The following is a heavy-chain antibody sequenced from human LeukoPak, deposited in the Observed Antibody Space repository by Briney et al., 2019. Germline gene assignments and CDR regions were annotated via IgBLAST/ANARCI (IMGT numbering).Heavy chain of an antibody. CDR1: GFTFSSYA. V-gene: IGHV3-30-3*01. CDR2: ISYDGSNK. CDR3: ARDNFRTSKEYFDY. Sequence: PGGSLRLSCAASGFTFSSYAMSWVRQAPGKGLEWVAVISYDGSNKYYADSVKGRFTISRDNSKNTLYLQMNSLRAEDTAVYYCARDNFRTSKEYFDYWGQGTLVTVSS. J-gene: IGHJ4*02. D-gene: IGHD3/OR15-3a*01.